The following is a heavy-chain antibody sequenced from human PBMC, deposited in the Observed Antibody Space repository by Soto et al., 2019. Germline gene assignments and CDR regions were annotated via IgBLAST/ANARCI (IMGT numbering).Heavy chain of an antibody. D-gene: IGHD3-10*01. J-gene: IGHJ3*02. CDR2: IYPGDSDT. CDR3: ARISMVRGVIITAGAFDI. Sequence: PGESLKISCKGSGYSFNSYWIGWVRQMPGKGLEWMGIIYPGDSDTRYSPSFQGQGTISVDKSISTAYLQWNSLKASDTAMYYCARISMVRGVIITAGAFDIWGQGTKVTVS. V-gene: IGHV5-51*01. CDR1: GYSFNSYW.